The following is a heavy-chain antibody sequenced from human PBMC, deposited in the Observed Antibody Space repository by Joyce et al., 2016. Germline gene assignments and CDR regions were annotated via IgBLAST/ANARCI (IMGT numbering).Heavy chain of an antibody. D-gene: IGHD2-15*01. Sequence: QVQLVQSGAEVKKPGASVKVSCKASGYTFTSYGISWVRQAPGQGPELMGGNGAYNGNTNYAQKLQGRVTMTTDTSTGTAYMELRSLRSDDTAVYYCAREAYDCSGGSCYSSWFDPWGQGTLVTVSS. CDR1: GYTFTSYG. CDR2: NGAYNGNT. CDR3: AREAYDCSGGSCYSSWFDP. J-gene: IGHJ5*02. V-gene: IGHV1-18*01.